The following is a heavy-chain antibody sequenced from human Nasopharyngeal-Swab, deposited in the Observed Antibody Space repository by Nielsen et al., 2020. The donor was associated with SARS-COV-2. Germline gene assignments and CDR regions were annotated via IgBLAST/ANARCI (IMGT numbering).Heavy chain of an antibody. D-gene: IGHD2-2*01. J-gene: IGHJ6*02. CDR1: GFTLSRYW. V-gene: IGHV3-7*01. CDR3: AREICTRITCFAYGMDV. Sequence: GGSLRLSCAASGFTLSRYWMSWVRQVPGKGLEWVASVKQDGSEKYSVDSVRGRFTISRDNTKNSVYLQMNNLRAEDTAVYYCAREICTRITCFAYGMDVWGQGTTVTVSS. CDR2: VKQDGSEK.